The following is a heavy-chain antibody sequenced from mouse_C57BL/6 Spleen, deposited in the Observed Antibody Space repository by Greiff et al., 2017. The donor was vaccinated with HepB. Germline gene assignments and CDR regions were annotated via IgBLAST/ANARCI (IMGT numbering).Heavy chain of an antibody. CDR1: GYTFTSYG. J-gene: IGHJ1*03. V-gene: IGHV1-81*01. CDR2: IYPRSGNT. D-gene: IGHD1-1*01. Sequence: VQVVESGAELARPGASVKLSCKASGYTFTSYGISWVKQRTGQGLEWIGEIYPRSGNTYYNEKFKGKATLTADKSSSTAYMELRSLTSEDSAVYFCARDYGSSYRYFDVWGTGTTVTVSS. CDR3: ARDYGSSYRYFDV.